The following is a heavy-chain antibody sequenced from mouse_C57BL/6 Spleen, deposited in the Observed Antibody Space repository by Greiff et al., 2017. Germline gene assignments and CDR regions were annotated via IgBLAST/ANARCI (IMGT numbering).Heavy chain of an antibody. V-gene: IGHV1-22*01. D-gene: IGHD2-4*01. CDR1: GYTFTDYN. CDR3: AREGLYYDYEGYYAMDY. CDR2: INPNNGGT. Sequence: VQLQQSGPELVKPGASVKMSCKASGYTFTDYNMHWVKQSHGKSLEWIGYINPNNGGTSYNQKFKGKATLTVNKSSSTAYMELRSLTSEDSAVDYWAREGLYYDYEGYYAMDYWGQGTSVTVSS. J-gene: IGHJ4*01.